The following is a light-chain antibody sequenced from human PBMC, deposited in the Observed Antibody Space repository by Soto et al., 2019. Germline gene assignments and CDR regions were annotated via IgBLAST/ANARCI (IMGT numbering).Light chain of an antibody. CDR3: CSYVAGDSWV. J-gene: IGLJ3*02. CDR1: GSDVGGHNH. Sequence: QSALTQPPSASGSPGQSVTISCTGSGSDVGGHNHVSWYQQHPGEVPKLIIYEVSERPSGVPDRFSGPKSGNTASLTVSGLQADDEADYYCCSYVAGDSWVFGGGTKLTVL. CDR2: EVS. V-gene: IGLV2-8*01.